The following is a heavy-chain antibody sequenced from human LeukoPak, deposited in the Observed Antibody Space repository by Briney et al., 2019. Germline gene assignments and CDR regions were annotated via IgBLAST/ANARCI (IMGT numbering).Heavy chain of an antibody. J-gene: IGHJ1*01. D-gene: IGHD6-25*01. V-gene: IGHV3-23*01. Sequence: LPGGSLRLSCAASGFTFSSYAMSWVRQAPGKGLEWVSAISGTGTRTYYADSVKGRFTISRDNSKNTLFLQMNSLRADDTAVYYCAKVSIAAMEHFQHWGQGTLVTVSS. CDR1: GFTFSSYA. CDR3: AKVSIAAMEHFQH. CDR2: ISGTGTRT.